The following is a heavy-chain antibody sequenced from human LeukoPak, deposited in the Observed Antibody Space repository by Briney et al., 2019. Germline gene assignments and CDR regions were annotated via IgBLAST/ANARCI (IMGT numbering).Heavy chain of an antibody. Sequence: ASVKVSCKASGYTFTSYYMHWVRQAPGQGLEWMGIINPSGGSASYAQKFQGRVTLIRDTSTRTVYMELSSLRSEDTAVYYCARGVRIEGSGSYEGPFFDYWGQGTLVTVSS. J-gene: IGHJ4*02. V-gene: IGHV1-46*01. CDR1: GYTFTSYY. CDR3: ARGVRIEGSGSYEGPFFDY. CDR2: INPSGGSA. D-gene: IGHD3-10*01.